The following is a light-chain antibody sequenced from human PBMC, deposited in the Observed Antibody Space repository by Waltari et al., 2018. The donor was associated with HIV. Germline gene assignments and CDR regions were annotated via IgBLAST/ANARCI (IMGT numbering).Light chain of an antibody. CDR3: QAWDSSTRVV. CDR2: QDS. CDR1: KLGEKY. Sequence: SYELTQPPSVSVSPGQTASITCSGDKLGEKYACWYQQKPGQSPVRVIYQDSKRPSGIPERFSGSNSGNTATLTISGTQAMDEADYYCQAWDSSTRVVFGGGTKLTVL. V-gene: IGLV3-1*01. J-gene: IGLJ2*01.